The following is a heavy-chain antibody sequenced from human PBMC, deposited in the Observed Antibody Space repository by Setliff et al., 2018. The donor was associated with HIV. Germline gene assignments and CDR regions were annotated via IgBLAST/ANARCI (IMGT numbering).Heavy chain of an antibody. Sequence: GGSLRLSCVASGFSFTTYAMSWVRQAPGKGLEWVSGISGSGNEPYYADFVKGRFTISRDNSKNTLYLQMNSLRAEDTAVYYCLVAVEEDVWGKGTTVTVSS. D-gene: IGHD5-12*01. V-gene: IGHV3-23*01. CDR2: ISGSGNEP. CDR1: GFSFTTYA. CDR3: LVAVEEDV. J-gene: IGHJ6*04.